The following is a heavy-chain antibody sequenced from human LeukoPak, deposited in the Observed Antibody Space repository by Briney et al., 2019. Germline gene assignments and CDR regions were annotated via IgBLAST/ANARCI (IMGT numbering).Heavy chain of an antibody. V-gene: IGHV5-10-1*01. D-gene: IGHD6-13*01. CDR3: ARHSSSYYFFDY. CDR2: TDPSDSYT. CDR1: GYSFASYW. Sequence: GESLRISCKGSGYSFASYWISWVRQMPGKGLEWMGRTDPSDSYTNYSPSFQGHVTISADKSISTAYLQWSSLKASDTAMYYCARHSSSYYFFDYWGQGTLVTVS. J-gene: IGHJ4*02.